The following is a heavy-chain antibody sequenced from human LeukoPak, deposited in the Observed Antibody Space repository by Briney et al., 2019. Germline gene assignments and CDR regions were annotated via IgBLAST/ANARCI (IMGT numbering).Heavy chain of an antibody. J-gene: IGHJ5*02. V-gene: IGHV3-30*01. D-gene: IGHD3-9*01. CDR1: GFTFSSYA. CDR3: ARESNFDILTGYYNANPGPNWFDP. CDR2: ISYDGSNK. Sequence: PGGSLRLSCAASGFTFSSYAMHWVRQAPGKGLEWVAVISYDGSNKYYADSVKGRFTISRDNSKNTLYLQMNSLRAEDTAVYYCARESNFDILTGYYNANPGPNWFDPWGQGTLVTVSS.